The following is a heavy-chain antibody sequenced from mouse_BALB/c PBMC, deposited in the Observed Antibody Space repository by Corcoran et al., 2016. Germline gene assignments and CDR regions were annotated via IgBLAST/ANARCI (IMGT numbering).Heavy chain of an antibody. V-gene: IGHV14-3*02. Sequence: EVQLQQSGAELVKPGASVKLSCTASGFNIKDTYMHWVKQRPEQGLEWIGRIDPANGNTKYDPKFQGKATITADTSSNTAYLQLSSLTSEDTAVYYCASGYDGYYWFAYWGQGTLVTVSA. CDR1: GFNIKDTY. CDR2: IDPANGNT. J-gene: IGHJ3*01. CDR3: ASGYDGYYWFAY. D-gene: IGHD2-3*01.